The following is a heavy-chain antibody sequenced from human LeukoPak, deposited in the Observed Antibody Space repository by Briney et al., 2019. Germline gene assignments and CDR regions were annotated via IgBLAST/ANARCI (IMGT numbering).Heavy chain of an antibody. J-gene: IGHJ4*02. D-gene: IGHD5-24*01. CDR2: IYTSGST. CDR1: GGSISSYY. CDR3: ARHFGKMAFDY. V-gene: IGHV4-4*09. Sequence: SETLSLTCTVSGGSISSYYWSWIRQPPGKGLEWIGYIYTSGSTNYNPSLKSRVTISVDTSKNQFSLKLSSVTAADTAVYYCARHFGKMAFDYWSQGTLVTVSS.